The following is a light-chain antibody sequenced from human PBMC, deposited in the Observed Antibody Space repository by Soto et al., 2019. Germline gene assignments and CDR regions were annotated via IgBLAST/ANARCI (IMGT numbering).Light chain of an antibody. J-gene: IGKJ1*01. V-gene: IGKV3-11*01. CDR1: QSVSSY. CDR2: DAS. CDR3: QKRSNWPRT. Sequence: EVVLAQSRATLSLSPGERATLSCRASQSVSSYLAWYQQKPGQAPRLLISDASNRATGIPARFSGSGSGTDFTIPISSLEPEDFAVYYCQKRSNWPRTFGQGTKVDIK.